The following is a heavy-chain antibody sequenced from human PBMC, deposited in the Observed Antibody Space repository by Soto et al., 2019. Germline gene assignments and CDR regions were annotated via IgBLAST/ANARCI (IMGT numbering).Heavy chain of an antibody. CDR3: ARSTYYDILTGSYYYYAMDV. CDR2: IYSEGTP. V-gene: IGHV3-53*01. D-gene: IGHD3-9*01. CDR1: GFTVGSNY. Sequence: GGSLRLSCAASGFTVGSNYMSWVRQAPGKGLEWVSVIYSEGTPYYADSVKGRFTISRENSNNTLYLHMNNLRAEDTAVYYCARSTYYDILTGSYYYYAMDVWGQGTTVTSP. J-gene: IGHJ6*02.